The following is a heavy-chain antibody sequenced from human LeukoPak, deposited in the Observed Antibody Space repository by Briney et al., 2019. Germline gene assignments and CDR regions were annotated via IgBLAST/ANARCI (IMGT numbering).Heavy chain of an antibody. J-gene: IGHJ4*02. CDR3: ASDQVGATTDY. V-gene: IGHV3-21*01. CDR1: GFTFSSYS. Sequence: GGSLRLSCAASGFTFSSYSMTWVRQAPGKGLEWVSSISSSSSYIYYADSVKGRFTISRDNAKNSLYLQMNSLRAEDTAVYYCASDQVGATTDYWGQGTLVTVSS. CDR2: ISSSSSYI. D-gene: IGHD1-26*01.